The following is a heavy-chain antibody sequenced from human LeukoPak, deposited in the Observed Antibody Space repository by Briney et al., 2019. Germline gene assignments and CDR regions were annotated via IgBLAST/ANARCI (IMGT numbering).Heavy chain of an antibody. V-gene: IGHV1-46*01. J-gene: IGHJ6*03. Sequence: ASVKVSCKASGYTFTSYYMHWVRQAPGQGLEWMGIINPSGGSTSYAQKFQGRVTMTRDMSTSTVYMEPSSLRSEDTAVYYCAREGSGYDLSGGEGGYYYYMDVWGKGTTVTVSS. CDR1: GYTFTSYY. D-gene: IGHD3-3*01. CDR3: AREGSGYDLSGGEGGYYYYMDV. CDR2: INPSGGST.